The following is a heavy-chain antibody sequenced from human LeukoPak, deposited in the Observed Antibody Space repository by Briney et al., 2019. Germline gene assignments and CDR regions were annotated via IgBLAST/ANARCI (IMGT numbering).Heavy chain of an antibody. V-gene: IGHV3-23*01. D-gene: IGHD2-21*01. CDR2: ISANGGST. CDR3: AGLGNPTPPVDY. J-gene: IGHJ4*02. CDR1: GFTFSTYA. Sequence: PGGSLRLSCAPSGFTFSTYAMSWVRQAPGKGLEWVSSISANGGSTFYADSVKGRFTISRDNSKNTLYLQMNSLRAEDTAVYYCAGLGNPTPPVDYWGQGTLVTVSS.